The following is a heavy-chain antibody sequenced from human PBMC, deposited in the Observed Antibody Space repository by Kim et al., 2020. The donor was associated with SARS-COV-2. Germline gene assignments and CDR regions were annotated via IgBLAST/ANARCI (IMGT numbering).Heavy chain of an antibody. CDR3: AKDIGYSYGSDYYYYGMEV. Sequence: GGSLRLSCAASGFTFGDYAMHWVRQAPGKGLEWVSGISWNSGSIGYADSVKGRFTISRDNAKNSLYLQMNSLRAEDTALYYCAKDIGYSYGSDYYYYGMEVWGEGATGTVSS. CDR1: GFTFGDYA. V-gene: IGHV3-9*01. J-gene: IGHJ6*04. D-gene: IGHD5-18*01. CDR2: ISWNSGSI.